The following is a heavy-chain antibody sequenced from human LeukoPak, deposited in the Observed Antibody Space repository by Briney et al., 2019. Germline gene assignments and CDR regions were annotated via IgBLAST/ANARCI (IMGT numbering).Heavy chain of an antibody. D-gene: IGHD3-16*01. CDR1: GFPFTNYA. Sequence: QPGGSLRLSCATSGFPFTNYAMNWVRHAPGRGLEWVSAVTRPGDTTYYADSVKGRFFMSREDSKTTVYLQMNSLRAEDTAIYYCAKGAEIDLWGQGTLVTVSS. J-gene: IGHJ5*02. CDR3: AKGAEIDL. CDR2: VTRPGDTT. V-gene: IGHV3-23*01.